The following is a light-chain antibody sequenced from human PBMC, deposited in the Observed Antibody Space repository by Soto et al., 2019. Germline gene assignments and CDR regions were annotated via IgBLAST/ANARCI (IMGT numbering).Light chain of an antibody. Sequence: EIVLTQYPATLSLSPGERATLSCRASQSVGSYLVWYQQKPGQAPRLLIYDASNRATGIPARFSGSGSGTDFTLTISSLESEDFAVYYCQQRSDWPPITFGQGTRLEIK. CDR1: QSVGSY. V-gene: IGKV3-11*01. CDR3: QQRSDWPPIT. J-gene: IGKJ5*01. CDR2: DAS.